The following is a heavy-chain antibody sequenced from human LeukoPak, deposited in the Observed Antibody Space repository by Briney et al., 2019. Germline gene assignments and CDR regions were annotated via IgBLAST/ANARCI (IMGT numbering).Heavy chain of an antibody. CDR2: ISSSGSTI. Sequence: GGSLRLSCAASGFTFSSYEMNWVRQAPGKGLEWVSYISSSGSTIYYADSVKGRFTISRDNSKNTLYLQMNSLRAEDTAVYYCAKDRDQWELSYGGDYWGQGTLVTVSS. CDR1: GFTFSSYE. CDR3: AKDRDQWELSYGGDY. J-gene: IGHJ4*02. V-gene: IGHV3-48*03. D-gene: IGHD1-26*01.